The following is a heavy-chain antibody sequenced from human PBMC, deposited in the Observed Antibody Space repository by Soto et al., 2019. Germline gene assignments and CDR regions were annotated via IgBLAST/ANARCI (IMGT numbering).Heavy chain of an antibody. V-gene: IGHV1-69*04. Sequence: SVKVSCKASRGTFSSYTISCVRQAPGQGLEWMGRIIPILGIANYAQKFQGRVTITADKSTSTAYMELSSLRSEDTAVYYCARDLSGVGYDYWGQGTLVTVSS. J-gene: IGHJ4*02. CDR3: ARDLSGVGYDY. CDR1: RGTFSSYT. CDR2: IIPILGIA. D-gene: IGHD1-26*01.